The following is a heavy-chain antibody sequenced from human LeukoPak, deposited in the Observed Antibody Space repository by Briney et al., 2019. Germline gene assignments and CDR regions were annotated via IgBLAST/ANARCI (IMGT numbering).Heavy chain of an antibody. CDR1: GFTFSSNS. D-gene: IGHD2-15*01. J-gene: IGHJ4*02. V-gene: IGHV3-21*01. CDR2: ISSSSNYI. CDR3: ARDRCSGGICYFDY. Sequence: PGGSLRLSCAASGFTFSSNSMNWVRQAPGKGLEWASSISSSSNYIHYADSVKGRFTISRDNAKNSLYLQMNSLRAEDTAAYYCARDRCSGGICYFDYWGQGTLVTVSS.